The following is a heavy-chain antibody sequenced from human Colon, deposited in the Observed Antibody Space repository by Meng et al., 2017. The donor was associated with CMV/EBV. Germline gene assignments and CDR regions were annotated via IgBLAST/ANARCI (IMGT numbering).Heavy chain of an antibody. J-gene: IGHJ2*01. CDR3: ARALYDSLTGYSRYFDL. CDR1: FSFNSYS. D-gene: IGHD3-9*01. CDR2: ISGSSEYI. Sequence: FSFNSYSMFWVRQAPGKGLEWVPGISGSSEYIFYADSLKGRSAISRDNAENSLFLHMSSLRAEDTAVYYCARALYDSLTGYSRYFDLWGRGTLVTVSS. V-gene: IGHV3-21*06.